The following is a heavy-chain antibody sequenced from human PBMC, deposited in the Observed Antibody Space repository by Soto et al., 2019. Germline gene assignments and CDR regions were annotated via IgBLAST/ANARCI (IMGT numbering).Heavy chain of an antibody. D-gene: IGHD2-15*01. Sequence: QAQLVQSGAEVKKPGASVKVSCQAGGYTFADYGISWVRQAPGQGLEWMGWIGPYNGNTNYAQNLQDRVTMTTDTSTNTAYMELRSLRSDDTALYYCARCYCSVGSCYTCWHFDLWDRGTLLTVSS. V-gene: IGHV1-18*01. CDR1: GYTFADYG. CDR2: IGPYNGNT. J-gene: IGHJ2*01. CDR3: ARCYCSVGSCYTCWHFDL.